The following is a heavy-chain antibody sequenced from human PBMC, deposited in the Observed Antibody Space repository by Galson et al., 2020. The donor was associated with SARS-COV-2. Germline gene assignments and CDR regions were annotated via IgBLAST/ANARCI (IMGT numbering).Heavy chain of an antibody. D-gene: IGHD5-12*01. J-gene: IGHJ5*02. CDR3: ARTHTAHRMWIGNWFDP. CDR1: GNSFSGYY. Sequence: ASVKVSCKASGNSFSGYYMHWVRQAPGQGLEWMGIVNPSGGTTSNGQKFQGRLAMTWDTSTNTVYMELRSLRYEDTAIYYCARTHTAHRMWIGNWFDPWGQGTLVTVSS. V-gene: IGHV1-46*01. CDR2: VNPSGGTT.